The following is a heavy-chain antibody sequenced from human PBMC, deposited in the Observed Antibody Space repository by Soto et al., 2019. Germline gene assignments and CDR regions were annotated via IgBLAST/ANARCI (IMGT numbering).Heavy chain of an antibody. CDR2: IRSKAYGGTT. Sequence: GGSLRLSCTASGFTFGDYAMSWVRQAPGKGLEWVGFIRSKAYGGTTEYAASVKGRFTISRDDSKSIAYLQMNSLKTEDTAVYYCPRHITYQAFWSGYPPYGMDVWGQGTTVTV. V-gene: IGHV3-49*04. J-gene: IGHJ6*02. D-gene: IGHD3-3*01. CDR3: PRHITYQAFWSGYPPYGMDV. CDR1: GFTFGDYA.